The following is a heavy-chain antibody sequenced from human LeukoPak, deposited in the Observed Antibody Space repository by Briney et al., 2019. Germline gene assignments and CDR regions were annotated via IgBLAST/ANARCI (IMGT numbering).Heavy chain of an antibody. CDR3: ASLYYYDSSGYYYGYYFDY. D-gene: IGHD3-22*01. Sequence: SETLSLTCTVSGGSISSSSYYWGWIRQPPGKGLEWIGSIYYSGSTYYNPSLKSRVTISVDTSKNQFSLKLSSVTAADTAVYYCASLYYYDSSGYYYGYYFDYWGQGTLVTVSS. J-gene: IGHJ4*02. CDR1: GGSISSSSYY. CDR2: IYYSGST. V-gene: IGHV4-39*01.